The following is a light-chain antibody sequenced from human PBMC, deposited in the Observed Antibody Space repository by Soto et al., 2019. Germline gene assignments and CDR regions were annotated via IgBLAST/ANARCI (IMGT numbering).Light chain of an antibody. V-gene: IGKV3-20*01. Sequence: EIVLTQSPGTMYLSPGERATLSCRASQSVSSNYLAWYQQKSGQAPRLLIYGASSRANGIPDRFSGSGSGTDFTLTISRLEPEDFAVYYCHQYGSSPRTFGQGTKVEIK. CDR2: GAS. CDR1: QSVSSNY. J-gene: IGKJ1*01. CDR3: HQYGSSPRT.